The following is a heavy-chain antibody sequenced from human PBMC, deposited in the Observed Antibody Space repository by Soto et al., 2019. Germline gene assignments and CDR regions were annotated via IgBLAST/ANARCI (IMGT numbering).Heavy chain of an antibody. Sequence: EVQLVESGGALVQPGGSLRLSCAASGFTFSTYDMHWVRQVTGKGLEWVSGIGTVGDTYYPGSVKGRFTISRENAKNSLYLQMNSLRVGDTAVYYCARDDGSGYMDVWGQGTTVTVSS. J-gene: IGHJ6*02. CDR2: IGTVGDT. D-gene: IGHD3-10*01. CDR3: ARDDGSGYMDV. CDR1: GFTFSTYD. V-gene: IGHV3-13*01.